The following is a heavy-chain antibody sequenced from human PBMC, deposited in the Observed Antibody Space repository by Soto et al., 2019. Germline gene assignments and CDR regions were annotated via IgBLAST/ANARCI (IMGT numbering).Heavy chain of an antibody. Sequence: SETLSLTCTVSGGSISSSSYYWGWIRQPPGKGLEWIGSIYYSGSTYYNPSLKSRVTISVDTSKNQFSLKLSSVTAADTAVYYCARGGAAYYDILTGYYSWFDPWGQGTLVTVSS. CDR2: IYYSGST. J-gene: IGHJ5*02. V-gene: IGHV4-39*01. CDR1: GGSISSSSYY. D-gene: IGHD3-9*01. CDR3: ARGGAAYYDILTGYYSWFDP.